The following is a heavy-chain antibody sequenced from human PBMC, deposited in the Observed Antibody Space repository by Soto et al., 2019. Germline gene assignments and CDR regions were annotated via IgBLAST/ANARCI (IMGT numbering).Heavy chain of an antibody. CDR1: GGSISSSSYY. Sequence: SETLSLTCTVSGGSISSSSYYWGWIRQPPGKGLEWIGSIYYSGSTYYNPSLKSRVTISVDTSKNQFSLKLSSVTAADTAVYYCAREVGDFWSGYPIYWFDPWGQGTLVTVSS. J-gene: IGHJ5*02. D-gene: IGHD3-3*01. CDR3: AREVGDFWSGYPIYWFDP. V-gene: IGHV4-39*02. CDR2: IYYSGST.